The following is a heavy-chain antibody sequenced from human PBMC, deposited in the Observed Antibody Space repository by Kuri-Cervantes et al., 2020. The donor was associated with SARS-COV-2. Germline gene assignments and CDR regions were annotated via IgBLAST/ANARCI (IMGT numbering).Heavy chain of an antibody. CDR1: GGSISSGSYY. Sequence: SETLSLTCTVSGGSISSGSYYWSWIRQPAGKGLEWIGRIYTSGSTNYNSSLKSRVTISVDTSKNQFSLKLSSVTAADTAVYYCARGIVVVVAAMGYFDYWGQGTLVTVSS. J-gene: IGHJ4*02. D-gene: IGHD2-15*01. CDR3: ARGIVVVVAAMGYFDY. V-gene: IGHV4-61*02. CDR2: IYTSGST.